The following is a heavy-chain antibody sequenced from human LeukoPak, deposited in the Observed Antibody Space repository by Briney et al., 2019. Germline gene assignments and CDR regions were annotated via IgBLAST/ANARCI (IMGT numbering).Heavy chain of an antibody. Sequence: PSGTLPLTCAVSGYSISGGYYWGWIRQPPGKGVGWVGSIYHSGSTYYNPSLKSRFTISVDTSNTLFTLKLSSVTAADTTVYYCAREEVVVPAAIHYWGQGTLVTVSS. V-gene: IGHV4-38-2*02. CDR1: GYSISGGYY. CDR3: AREEVVVPAAIHY. CDR2: IYHSGST. D-gene: IGHD2-2*02. J-gene: IGHJ4*02.